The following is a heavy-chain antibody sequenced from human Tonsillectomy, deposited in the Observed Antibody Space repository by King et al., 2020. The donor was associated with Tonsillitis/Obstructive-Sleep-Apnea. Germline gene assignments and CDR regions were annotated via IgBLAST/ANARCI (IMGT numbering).Heavy chain of an antibody. CDR1: GGSISSSSYY. D-gene: IGHD6-13*01. V-gene: IGHV4-39*01. Sequence: LQLQESGPGLVKPSQTLSLTCTVSGGSISSSSYYWGWIRQPPGKGLEWIGIVYYSGTTYYNPSLKSRVTISVDSSKNQFSLKLPSVTAADTAVYYCARHVVAAATMSVDYWGQGTLVTVSS. CDR2: VYYSGTT. CDR3: ARHVVAAATMSVDY. J-gene: IGHJ4*02.